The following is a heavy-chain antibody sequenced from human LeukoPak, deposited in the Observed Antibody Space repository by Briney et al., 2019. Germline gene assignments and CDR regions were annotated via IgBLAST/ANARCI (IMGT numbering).Heavy chain of an antibody. CDR1: GFTFSSYS. CDR3: ARDLGVITTGHYYYMDV. J-gene: IGHJ6*03. CDR2: ISSSSSYI. Sequence: PGGSLRLSCAASGFTFSSYSMNWVRQAPGKGLEWVSSISSSSSYIYYADSVKGRFTISRDNAKNSLYLQMNSLRAEDTAVYYCARDLGVITTGHYYYMDVWGKGTTVTVSS. D-gene: IGHD3-22*01. V-gene: IGHV3-21*01.